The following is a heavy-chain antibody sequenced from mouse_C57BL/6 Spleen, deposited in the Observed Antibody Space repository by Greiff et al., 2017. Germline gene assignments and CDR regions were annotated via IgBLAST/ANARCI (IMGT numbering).Heavy chain of an antibody. CDR1: GFTFSDYG. Sequence: DVKLVESGGGLVKPGGSLKLSCAASGFTFSDYGMHWVRQAPEKGLEWVAYISSGSSTIYYADTVKGRFTISRDNAKNTLFLQMTSLRSEDTAMYYCAFKFITTVVATRYWYFDVWGTGTTVTVSS. D-gene: IGHD1-1*01. CDR2: ISSGSSTI. CDR3: AFKFITTVVATRYWYFDV. J-gene: IGHJ1*03. V-gene: IGHV5-17*01.